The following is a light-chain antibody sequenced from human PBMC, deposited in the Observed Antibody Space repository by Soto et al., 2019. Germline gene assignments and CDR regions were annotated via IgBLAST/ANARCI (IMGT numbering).Light chain of an antibody. CDR1: QSISSY. V-gene: IGKV1-27*01. J-gene: IGKJ1*01. CDR3: QKYNSAPQT. Sequence: DRVTITCRASQSISSYLNWYQQKPGKVPKLLIYAASTLQSGVPSRFSGSGSGTDFTLTISSLQPEDVATYYCQKYNSAPQTFGQGTKVDI. CDR2: AAS.